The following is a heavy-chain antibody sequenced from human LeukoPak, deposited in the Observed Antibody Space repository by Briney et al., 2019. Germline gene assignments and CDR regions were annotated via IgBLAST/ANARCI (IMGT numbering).Heavy chain of an antibody. CDR1: GYTFTSYG. Sequence: GASVKVSCKASGYTFTSYGISWVRQAPGQGLEWMGWISAYNGNTNYAQKLQGRVTMTTDTSTSTAYMELRSLRSDDTAVYYCARDFPDFWSGYYMFAAALDYWGQGTLVTVSS. CDR3: ARDFPDFWSGYYMFAAALDY. D-gene: IGHD3-3*01. J-gene: IGHJ4*02. CDR2: ISAYNGNT. V-gene: IGHV1-18*01.